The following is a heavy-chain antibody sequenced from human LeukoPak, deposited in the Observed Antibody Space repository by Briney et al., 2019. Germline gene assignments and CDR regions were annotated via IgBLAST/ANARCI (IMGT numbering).Heavy chain of an antibody. CDR3: TTDDWFDP. V-gene: IGHV3-15*01. Sequence: GGPLRLSCEASGLTFRNAWLTWAGQPPGKGWEWVGRIKSKTDGGTTDYAAPVKGRFTISRDDSKNTLYLQMNSLKTEDTAVYYCTTDDWFDPWGQGTLVTVSS. CDR1: GLTFRNAW. J-gene: IGHJ5*02. CDR2: IKSKTDGGTT.